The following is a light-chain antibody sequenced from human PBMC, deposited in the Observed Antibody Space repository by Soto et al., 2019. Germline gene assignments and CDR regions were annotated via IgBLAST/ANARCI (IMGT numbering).Light chain of an antibody. CDR1: SSDVGAYNY. CDR3: SSFASSNTWV. Sequence: QSDLTQPPSASGSPGQSVTISCTGTSSDVGAYNYVSRYQQHAGKAPKLVIYEVTKRPSGVPDRFSGSKSANTASLTVSGLQAEDEADYYCSSFASSNTWVFGGGTKLTVL. CDR2: EVT. V-gene: IGLV2-8*01. J-gene: IGLJ3*02.